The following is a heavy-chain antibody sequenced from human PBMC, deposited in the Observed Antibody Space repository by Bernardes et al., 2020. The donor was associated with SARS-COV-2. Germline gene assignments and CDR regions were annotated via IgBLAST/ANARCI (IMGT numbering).Heavy chain of an antibody. CDR1: GGSISSYY. V-gene: IGHV4-59*08. J-gene: IGHJ4*02. CDR2: IYYSGST. CDR3: ARHRYYDSSACYFDY. Sequence: SETLSLTCTVSGGSISSYYWSWIRQPPGKGLEWIGYIYYSGSTNYNPSLKSRVTISVDTSKNQFSLKLSSVTAADTAVYYCARHRYYDSSACYFDYWGQGTLVTVSS. D-gene: IGHD3-22*01.